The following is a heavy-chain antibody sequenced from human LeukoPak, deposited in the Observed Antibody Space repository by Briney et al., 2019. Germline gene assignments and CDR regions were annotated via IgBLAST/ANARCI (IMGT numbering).Heavy chain of an antibody. CDR1: GYTFTSYG. D-gene: IGHD2-2*01. J-gene: IGHJ4*02. CDR3: ARDVGEYCSSTNCYASHY. Sequence: AAVKVSCKASGYTFTSYGISWVRQAPGQGLEWMGWINPHSGGTNYAQKFQGGVTMTRDTSITTAYMEPSSLRSDDTAVYYCARDVGEYCSSTNCYASHYWGQGTLVTVSS. CDR2: INPHSGGT. V-gene: IGHV1-2*02.